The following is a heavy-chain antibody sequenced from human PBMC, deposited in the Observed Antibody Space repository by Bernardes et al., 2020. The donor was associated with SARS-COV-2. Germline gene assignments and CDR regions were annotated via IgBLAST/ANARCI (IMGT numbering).Heavy chain of an antibody. CDR2: IWYDGSNK. J-gene: IGHJ4*02. V-gene: IGHV3-33*01. Sequence: GGSLRLSCAASGFTFSSYGMHWVRQAPGKGLEWVAVIWYDGSNKYYADSVKGRFTISRDNSKNTLYLQMNSLRAEDTAVYYCARDFPVFMTTVTPPGHYWGQGTLVTVSS. D-gene: IGHD4-17*01. CDR3: ARDFPVFMTTVTPPGHY. CDR1: GFTFSSYG.